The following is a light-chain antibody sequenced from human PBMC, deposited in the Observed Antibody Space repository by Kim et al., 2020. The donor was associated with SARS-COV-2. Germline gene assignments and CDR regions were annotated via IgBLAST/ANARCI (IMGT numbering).Light chain of an antibody. J-gene: IGLJ3*02. V-gene: IGLV1-51*01. CDR1: SSNIEKNY. CDR2: DNN. CDR3: GTWDSSLSAVV. Sequence: QSVLTQPPSVSAAPGQKVSISCSGSSSNIEKNYVCWYQQLPGTAPKLLISDNNQRPSGIPDRFSGSKSGTSATLGITGLQTGDEADYYCGTWDSSLSAVVFGGGTKL.